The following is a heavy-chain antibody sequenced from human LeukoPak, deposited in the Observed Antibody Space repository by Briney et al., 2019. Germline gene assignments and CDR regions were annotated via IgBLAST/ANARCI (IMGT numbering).Heavy chain of an antibody. D-gene: IGHD3-10*01. J-gene: IGHJ2*01. V-gene: IGHV6-1*01. Sequence: SQTLSLTCAISGDSVSSNSAAWNWIRQSPSRGLEWLGRTYYRSKWYNDYAVSVKSRITINPDTSKNQFSLQLNSVTPEDTAVYYCARGRQFVFYGSGSYYFDLWGRGTLVTVSS. CDR2: TYYRSKWYN. CDR1: GDSVSSNSAA. CDR3: ARGRQFVFYGSGSYYFDL.